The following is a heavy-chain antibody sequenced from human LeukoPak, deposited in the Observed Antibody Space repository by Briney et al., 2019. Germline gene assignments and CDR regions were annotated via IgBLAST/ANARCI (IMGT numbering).Heavy chain of an antibody. Sequence: SVNLSCKASGGTFSSYAISWVRQAPGQGLEWMGGIIPIFGTANYAQKFQGRVTITTDESTSTAYMELSSLRSEDTAVYYCARSSSYDSSGYYPFWDYWGQGTLVTVSS. D-gene: IGHD3-22*01. J-gene: IGHJ4*02. V-gene: IGHV1-69*05. CDR2: IIPIFGTA. CDR1: GGTFSSYA. CDR3: ARSSSYDSSGYYPFWDY.